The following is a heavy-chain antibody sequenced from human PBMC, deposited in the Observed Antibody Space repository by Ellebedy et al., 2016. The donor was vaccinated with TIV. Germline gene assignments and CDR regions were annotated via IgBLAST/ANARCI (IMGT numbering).Heavy chain of an antibody. V-gene: IGHV3-48*04. CDR1: GFTFSTYT. Sequence: GESLKISCAASGFTFSTYTMNWVRQAPGKGLEWVSYISSTSSTIYYADSVRGRFAISRDNAKNSLYLHMNSLRAEDTALYYCARGVDTALVEHFQHWGQGTLVTVSS. CDR2: ISSTSSTI. J-gene: IGHJ1*01. D-gene: IGHD5-18*01. CDR3: ARGVDTALVEHFQH.